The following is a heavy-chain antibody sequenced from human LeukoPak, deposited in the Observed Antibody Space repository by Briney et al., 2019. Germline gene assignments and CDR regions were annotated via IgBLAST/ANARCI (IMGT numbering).Heavy chain of an antibody. CDR2: IKTKPEGGTT. CDR3: TSSGSRWDYFDY. J-gene: IGHJ4*02. CDR1: GFTFSKAW. Sequence: GGSLRLSCAASGFTFSKAWMIWVRQAPGRGLEWVARIKTKPEGGTTDYAAVVKGRFTISRDDSKNTLFLQMNSLKTEDTALYYCTSSGSRWDYFDYWGQGTLATVSS. V-gene: IGHV3-15*05. D-gene: IGHD4-23*01.